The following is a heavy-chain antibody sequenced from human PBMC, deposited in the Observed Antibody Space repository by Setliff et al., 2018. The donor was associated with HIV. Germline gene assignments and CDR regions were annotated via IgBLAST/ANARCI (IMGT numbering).Heavy chain of an antibody. CDR1: GYTFTDYY. D-gene: IGHD3-16*01. V-gene: IGHV1-2*02. CDR2: INPKSGGT. J-gene: IGHJ6*03. Sequence: ASVKVSCKASGYTFTDYYMHWVRQAPGQGLEWMGWINPKSGGTNSALKFQGRVTMTRDTSISTAYMELSRLRSDGTAVYYCARDGGGPGDYYYYYMDVWAKGTTVTVSS. CDR3: ARDGGGPGDYYYYYMDV.